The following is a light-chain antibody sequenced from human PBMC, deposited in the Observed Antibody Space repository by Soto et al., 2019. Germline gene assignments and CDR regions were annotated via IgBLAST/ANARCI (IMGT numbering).Light chain of an antibody. J-gene: IGLJ2*01. CDR1: SSDVGGYNY. CDR3: SSYASTSTRVV. V-gene: IGLV2-14*01. Sequence: QSALTQPASVSGSPGQSITISCTGTSSDVGGYNYVSWYQQHPGKAPKLIIYDVTNRPSGISNHFSGSKSGNTASLTISGLQAEDEADYYCSSYASTSTRVVFGGGTKLTVL. CDR2: DVT.